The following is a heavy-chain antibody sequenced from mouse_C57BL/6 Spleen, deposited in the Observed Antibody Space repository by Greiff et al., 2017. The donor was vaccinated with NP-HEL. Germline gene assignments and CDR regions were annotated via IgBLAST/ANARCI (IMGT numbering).Heavy chain of an antibody. CDR3: ARRGNYDYDGDPFYAMDY. CDR2: ISNGGGST. CDR1: GFTFSDYY. V-gene: IGHV5-12*01. Sequence: EVKLVESGGGLVQPGGSLKLSCAASGFTFSDYYMYWVRQTPEKRLEWVAYISNGGGSTYYPDTVKGRFTISRDNAKNTLYLQMSRLKSEDTAMYYCARRGNYDYDGDPFYAMDYWGQGTSVTVSS. D-gene: IGHD2-4*01. J-gene: IGHJ4*01.